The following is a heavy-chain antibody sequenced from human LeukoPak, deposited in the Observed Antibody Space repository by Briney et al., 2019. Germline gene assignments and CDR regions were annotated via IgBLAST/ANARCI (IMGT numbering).Heavy chain of an antibody. Sequence: SETLSLTCTVSGGSISSGSYYWSWIRQPAGKGLEWIGYLANTGTTNYNPSLKSRVTMSVDTSKNQFSLKLSSVTAADTAVYYCARETSVVGLRIRGLYDYWGQGTLVTVSS. CDR2: LANTGTT. J-gene: IGHJ4*02. D-gene: IGHD2-21*01. V-gene: IGHV4-61*10. CDR3: ARETSVVGLRIRGLYDY. CDR1: GGSISSGSYY.